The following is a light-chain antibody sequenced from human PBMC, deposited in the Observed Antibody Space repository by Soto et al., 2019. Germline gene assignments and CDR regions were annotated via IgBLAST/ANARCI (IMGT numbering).Light chain of an antibody. CDR2: ENN. CDR3: GTWDSSLSAVV. CDR1: ISNIVNNY. J-gene: IGLJ2*01. V-gene: IGLV1-51*02. Sequence: QSVLTQPPSVSAAPGQKVTISCSGSISNIVNNYVSWYQQLPGTAPKLLIYENNKRPSGIPDRFSGSKSGTSAALGITGLQTGDEADYYCGTWDSSLSAVVFGGGTKLTVL.